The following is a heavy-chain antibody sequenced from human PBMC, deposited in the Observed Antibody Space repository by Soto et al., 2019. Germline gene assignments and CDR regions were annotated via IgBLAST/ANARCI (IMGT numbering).Heavy chain of an antibody. V-gene: IGHV3-49*04. CDR1: GFTFGDYA. D-gene: IGHD3-10*01. Sequence: GGSLRLSCTAAGFTFGDYAMSWVRQAPGKGLEWVGYIRRKASGGTSEYAASVKGRFTFSRDDSKSTAYLQMNSLKIEDIAIYYCPRDEPVPPWGQGTMVTVSS. CDR2: IRRKASGGTS. CDR3: PRDEPVPP. J-gene: IGHJ3*01.